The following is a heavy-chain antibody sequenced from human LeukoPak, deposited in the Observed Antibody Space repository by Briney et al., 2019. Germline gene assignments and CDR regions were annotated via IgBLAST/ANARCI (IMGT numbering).Heavy chain of an antibody. J-gene: IGHJ4*02. CDR1: GFTFSSYR. CDR3: AREHTVTTGRDHSDY. D-gene: IGHD4-17*01. Sequence: GGSLRLSCAASGFTFSSYRMNWVRQAAGRGLGWVSSISSSSSYKYHADPGKGRFNLSRDNPKNPPYLQMNSPRAEDTAVDYCAREHTVTTGRDHSDYWGQGTLVTVST. V-gene: IGHV3-21*01. CDR2: ISSSSSYK.